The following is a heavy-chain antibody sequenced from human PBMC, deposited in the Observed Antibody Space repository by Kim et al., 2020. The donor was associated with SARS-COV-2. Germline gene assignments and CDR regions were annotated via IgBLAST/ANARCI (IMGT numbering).Heavy chain of an antibody. D-gene: IGHD1-1*01. CDR1: GYIFTDYV. V-gene: IGHV1-2*02. CDR2: MYSKTGET. Sequence: ASVKVSCKASGYIFTDYVLQWVRQAPGRGLEWLGWMYSKTGETKYTQRFQDRVTLTRDTSTSTAYMELSGLGSDDTAVYYCARDFKGTANWEFDYWGQGTLVTVSS. J-gene: IGHJ4*02. CDR3: ARDFKGTANWEFDY.